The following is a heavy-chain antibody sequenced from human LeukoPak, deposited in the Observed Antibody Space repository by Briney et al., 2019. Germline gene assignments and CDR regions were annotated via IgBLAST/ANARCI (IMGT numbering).Heavy chain of an antibody. Sequence: ASVKVSCKASGYTFTSYDINWVRQATGQGLEWMGWMNPNSGNTSYAQKFQGRVTMTRNTSISTAYMELSSLRSEDTAVYYCARAADYYDFWSGYYTAEYFQHWGQGTLVTVSS. V-gene: IGHV1-8*01. J-gene: IGHJ1*01. CDR1: GYTFTSYD. CDR3: ARAADYYDFWSGYYTAEYFQH. CDR2: MNPNSGNT. D-gene: IGHD3-3*01.